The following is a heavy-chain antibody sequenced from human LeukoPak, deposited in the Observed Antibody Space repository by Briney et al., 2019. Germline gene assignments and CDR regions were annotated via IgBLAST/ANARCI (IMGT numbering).Heavy chain of an antibody. CDR2: IYYSGST. CDR1: GGSISSSSYY. J-gene: IGHJ6*02. CDR3: ARQSYFGRASMDV. D-gene: IGHD3-10*01. V-gene: IGHV4-39*01. Sequence: SETLSLTCTVSGGSISSSSYYWGLIRQPPGKGLEWIGSIYYSGSTYYNPSLKTRVTISVDTSKNQFSLTLTSVTAADTAVYYCARQSYFGRASMDVWGQGTTVTVSS.